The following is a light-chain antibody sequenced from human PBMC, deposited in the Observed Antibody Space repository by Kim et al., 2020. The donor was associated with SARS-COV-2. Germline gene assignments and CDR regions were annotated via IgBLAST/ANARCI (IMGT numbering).Light chain of an antibody. Sequence: EPASISCRYSQSLLHSNGYNYLDWYFQKPGQSPQLLIYLGSNRASGVPDRFSGSGSGTDFTLKISRVEAEDVGVYYCMQGLQIPGSFGQGTKLEI. CDR2: LGS. CDR3: MQGLQIPGS. J-gene: IGKJ2*03. CDR1: QSLLHSNGYNY. V-gene: IGKV2-28*01.